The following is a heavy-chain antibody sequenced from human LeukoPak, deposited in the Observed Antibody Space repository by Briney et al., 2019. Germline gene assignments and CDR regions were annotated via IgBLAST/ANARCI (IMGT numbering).Heavy chain of an antibody. Sequence: GGSLRLSCAASGFTFSNYAMHWVRQAPGKGLEWVAFIRADGSNKYYADSVKGRFTISRDNSKNTLYLQMNSLRAEDTAIYYCDCSSATCYAAGDYWGQGTLVTVSS. CDR2: IRADGSNK. V-gene: IGHV3-30*02. J-gene: IGHJ4*02. CDR3: DCSSATCYAAGDY. D-gene: IGHD2-2*01. CDR1: GFTFSNYA.